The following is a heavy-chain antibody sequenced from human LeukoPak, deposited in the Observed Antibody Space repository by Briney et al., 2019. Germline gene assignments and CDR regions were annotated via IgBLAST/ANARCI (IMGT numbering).Heavy chain of an antibody. CDR2: INSDGSWT. CDR3: VSFYETY. J-gene: IGHJ4*02. CDR1: ENYW. V-gene: IGHV3-74*01. D-gene: IGHD2-2*01. Sequence: GSLRLSCAASENYWMHWVRQAPGKGLVWVSHINSDGSWTSYADSVKGRFTISKDNAKNTVYLQMNNLRAEDTAVYYCVSFYETYWGRGTLVTVSS.